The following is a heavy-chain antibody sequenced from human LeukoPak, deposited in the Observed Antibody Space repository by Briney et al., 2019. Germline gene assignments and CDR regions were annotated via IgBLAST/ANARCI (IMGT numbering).Heavy chain of an antibody. D-gene: IGHD2-2*01. CDR1: GYTFTGYY. CDR2: INPNSGGT. CDR3: ARAWDGYCSSTSCYSFDY. J-gene: IGHJ4*02. V-gene: IGHV1-2*02. Sequence: GASVRVSCKASGYTFTGYYMHWVRQAPGQGLEWMGWINPNSGGTNYAQKFQGRVTMTRDTSISTAYMELSRLRSDDTAVYYCARAWDGYCSSTSCYSFDYWGQGTLVTVSS.